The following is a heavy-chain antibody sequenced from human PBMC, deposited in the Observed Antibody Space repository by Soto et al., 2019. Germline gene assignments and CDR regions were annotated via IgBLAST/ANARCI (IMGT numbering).Heavy chain of an antibody. CDR3: ARARSGYWLEP. Sequence: QVQLQESGPGLVKPSETLSLTCIVSGGSISGYYWSWIRQPAGKGHEWIGRIYSSGSTTYNPSLKSRVTMSVDMPKNHFSLKLISVTAADTAVYFCARARSGYWLEPWGQGTLVTVSA. D-gene: IGHD3-10*01. V-gene: IGHV4-4*07. J-gene: IGHJ5*02. CDR2: IYSSGST. CDR1: GGSISGYY.